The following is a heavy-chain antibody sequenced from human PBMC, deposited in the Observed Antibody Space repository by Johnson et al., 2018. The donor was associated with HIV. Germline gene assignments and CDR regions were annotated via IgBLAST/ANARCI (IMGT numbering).Heavy chain of an antibody. CDR2: IKSKTDGGTT. D-gene: IGHD5-12*01. CDR3: TTGLPGATYDAFDI. CDR1: GFTFSNAW. J-gene: IGHJ3*02. V-gene: IGHV3-15*01. Sequence: VQLVESGGGLVKPGGSLRLSCAASGFTFSNAWMSWVRQAPGKGLEWVGRIKSKTDGGTTDYAAPGKGRFTISRDDSKNTLYLQMNSLKTEDTSVYYCTTGLPGATYDAFDIWGQGTMVTVSS.